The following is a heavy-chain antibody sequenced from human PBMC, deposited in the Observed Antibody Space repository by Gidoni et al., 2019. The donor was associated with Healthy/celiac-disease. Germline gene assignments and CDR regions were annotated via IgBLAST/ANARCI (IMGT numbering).Heavy chain of an antibody. J-gene: IGHJ6*02. Sequence: QVQLVQSGAEVKKPGSSVKVSCKASGGTFSSYAISWVRQAPGQGLEWMGRIIPILGIANYAQKFQGRVTITADKSTSTAYMELSSLRSEDTAVYYCARGGYCSSTSCSPNYYYYYGMDVWGQGTTVTVSS. CDR3: ARGGYCSSTSCSPNYYYYYGMDV. CDR2: IIPILGIA. CDR1: GGTFSSYA. D-gene: IGHD2-2*01. V-gene: IGHV1-69*04.